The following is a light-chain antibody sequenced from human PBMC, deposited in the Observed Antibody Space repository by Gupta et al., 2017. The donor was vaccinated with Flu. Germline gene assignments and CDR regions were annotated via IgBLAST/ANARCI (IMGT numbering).Light chain of an antibody. V-gene: IGKV3D-20*01. CDR2: DTS. CDR3: QQYGTSPLFS. Sequence: TLSLSPGEGATLSCGASQTVSTRFLAWYQQKPGLAPRLLIHDTSSRATGVPDRFSGFGSGTNFTLTISRLEPEDFATYYCQQYGTSPLFSFGQGPRWISN. CDR1: QTVSTRF. J-gene: IGKJ3*01.